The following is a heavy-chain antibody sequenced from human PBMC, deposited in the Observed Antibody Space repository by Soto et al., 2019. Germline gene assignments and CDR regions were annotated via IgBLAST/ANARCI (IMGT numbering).Heavy chain of an antibody. Sequence: QITLKESGPTLVKPTQTLTLTCTLSGFSIASSGVGVGWIRQPPEKALEWLALIFWDDDERYNPSLRSRLTITKNTSKNQVVLTMTDRDPVDTATYYCAHRVHGGYDYWGQGTLVAVSS. CDR2: IFWDDDE. CDR3: AHRVHGGYDY. J-gene: IGHJ4*02. CDR1: GFSIASSGVG. D-gene: IGHD1-1*01. V-gene: IGHV2-5*02.